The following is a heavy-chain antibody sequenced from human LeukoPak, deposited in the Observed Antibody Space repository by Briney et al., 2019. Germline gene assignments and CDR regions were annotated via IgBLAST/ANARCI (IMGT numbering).Heavy chain of an antibody. V-gene: IGHV3-30-3*01. Sequence: GGSLRLSCAASGFTFSSYAMHWVRQAPGKGLEWVAVISYDGSNKYYADSVKGRFTISRDNSKNTLYLQMNSLRAEDTAVYYCASSDYLWYFDYWAREPWSPSPQ. D-gene: IGHD2/OR15-2a*01. CDR3: ASSDYLWYFDY. J-gene: IGHJ4*02. CDR1: GFTFSSYA. CDR2: ISYDGSNK.